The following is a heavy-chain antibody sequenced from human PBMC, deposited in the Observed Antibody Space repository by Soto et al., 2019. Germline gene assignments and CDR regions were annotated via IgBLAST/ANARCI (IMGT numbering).Heavy chain of an antibody. Sequence: EVQLVESGGGLVQPGGSLRLSCAAYGFTFSSYSMNWVRQAPGKGLEWVSYISSSSSTIYYADSVKGRFTISRDNAKNSLYLQMNSLRAEDTAVYYCARDPGSGWFNFDYWGQGTLVTVSS. CDR1: GFTFSSYS. CDR3: ARDPGSGWFNFDY. J-gene: IGHJ4*02. D-gene: IGHD6-19*01. CDR2: ISSSSSTI. V-gene: IGHV3-48*01.